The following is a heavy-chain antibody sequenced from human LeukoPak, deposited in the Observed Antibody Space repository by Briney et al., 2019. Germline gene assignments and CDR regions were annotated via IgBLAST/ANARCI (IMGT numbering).Heavy chain of an antibody. V-gene: IGHV4-39*01. Sequence: SETLSLTCTVSGGSISSSSYYWGWIRQPPGKGLEWIGSTYYSGSTYYNPSLKSRVTISVDTSKNQFSLKLSSVTAADTAVYYCARQRIAVAGKALRTAPSAFDIWGQGTMVTVSS. CDR2: TYYSGST. CDR3: ARQRIAVAGKALRTAPSAFDI. CDR1: GGSISSSSYY. D-gene: IGHD6-19*01. J-gene: IGHJ3*02.